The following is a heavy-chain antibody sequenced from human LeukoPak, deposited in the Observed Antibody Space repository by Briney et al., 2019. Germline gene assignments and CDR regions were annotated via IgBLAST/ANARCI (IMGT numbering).Heavy chain of an antibody. Sequence: ASVKVSCKASGYTFTGYYMHWVRQAPGQGVEWMGWINPNSGGTNYAQKFQGRVTMTRDTSINTAYMELSRLRSDDTAVYYCASGHLIAAAGKFDYWGQGTLVTVSS. V-gene: IGHV1-2*02. D-gene: IGHD6-13*01. CDR1: GYTFTGYY. J-gene: IGHJ4*02. CDR2: INPNSGGT. CDR3: ASGHLIAAAGKFDY.